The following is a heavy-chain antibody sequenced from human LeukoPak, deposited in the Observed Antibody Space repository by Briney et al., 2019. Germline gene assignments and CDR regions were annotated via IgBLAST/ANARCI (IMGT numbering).Heavy chain of an antibody. CDR3: ARVFKVGAQKSDAFDI. D-gene: IGHD1-26*01. J-gene: IGHJ3*02. V-gene: IGHV4-4*07. CDR1: GGSISSYY. Sequence: PSETLSLTCTVSGGSISSYYWSWIRQPAGKGLEWIGRIYTSGSTNYNPPLKSRVTMSVDTSKNQFPLKLSSVTAADTAVYYCARVFKVGAQKSDAFDIWGQGTMVTVSS. CDR2: IYTSGST.